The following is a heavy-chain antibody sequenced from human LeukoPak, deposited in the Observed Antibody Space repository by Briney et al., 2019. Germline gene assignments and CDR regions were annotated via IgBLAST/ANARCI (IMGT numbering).Heavy chain of an antibody. Sequence: ASVKVSSTASGYTFTSYYMHWVRQAPGQGLEWMAIINPSGGSTSYAQKFQGRVTMTRDTSASTVYMELYSLRSEDTAVYYCARGHSSGYYTGPLDYWGQGAPVTVSS. CDR1: GYTFTSYY. D-gene: IGHD3-22*01. CDR3: ARGHSSGYYTGPLDY. V-gene: IGHV1-46*01. J-gene: IGHJ4*02. CDR2: INPSGGST.